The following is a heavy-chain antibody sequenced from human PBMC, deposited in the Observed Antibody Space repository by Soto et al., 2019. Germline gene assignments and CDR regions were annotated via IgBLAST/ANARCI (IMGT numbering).Heavy chain of an antibody. D-gene: IGHD3-22*01. CDR1: GGSISSSSYY. Sequence: PSETLSLTGTVSGGSISSSSYYWGWIRQPPGKGLEWIGSIYYSGSTYYNPSLKSRVTISVDTSKNQFSLKLSSVTAADTAVYYCASLYYYDSSGYREDYYYGMDVWGQGTTVTVSS. CDR2: IYYSGST. J-gene: IGHJ6*02. V-gene: IGHV4-39*01. CDR3: ASLYYYDSSGYREDYYYGMDV.